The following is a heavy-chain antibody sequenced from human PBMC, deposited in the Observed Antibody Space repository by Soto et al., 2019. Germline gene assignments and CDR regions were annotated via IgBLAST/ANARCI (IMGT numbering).Heavy chain of an antibody. V-gene: IGHV3-23*01. CDR1: GFTLSSYW. CDR3: AKRASGITIFLGYMDV. D-gene: IGHD3-3*01. Sequence: GSLRLSCAASGFTLSSYWMHWVRQAPGKGLEWVSAISGSGGSTYYADSAKGRFTISRDNSKNTLYLQMNSLRAEDTAVYYCAKRASGITIFLGYMDVWGKGTTVTVSS. CDR2: ISGSGGST. J-gene: IGHJ6*03.